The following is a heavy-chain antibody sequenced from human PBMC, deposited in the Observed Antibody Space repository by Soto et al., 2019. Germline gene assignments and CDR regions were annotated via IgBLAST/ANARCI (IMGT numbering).Heavy chain of an antibody. CDR3: ARDEVGAAGTLMGVWFDP. CDR2: IIPIFGTA. V-gene: IGHV1-69*13. CDR1: GGTFSSYA. Sequence: RASVKVSCKASGGTFSSYAISWVRQAPGQGLEWVGGIIPIFGTANYAQKFQGRVTITADESTSTAYMELSSLRSEDTAVYYCARDEVGAAGTLMGVWFDPWGQGTLVTVSS. J-gene: IGHJ5*02. D-gene: IGHD6-13*01.